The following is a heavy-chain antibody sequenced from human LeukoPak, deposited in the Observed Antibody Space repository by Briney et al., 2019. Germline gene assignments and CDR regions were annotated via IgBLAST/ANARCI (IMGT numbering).Heavy chain of an antibody. D-gene: IGHD6-19*01. CDR3: ARAQGADSSGWYDY. Sequence: GGSLRLSCAASGFTFSSYGMHWVRQAPGKGLEWVAFIRYDGSNKYYADSVKGRFTISRDNAKNSLYLQMNSLRAEDTAVYNCARAQGADSSGWYDYWGQGTLVTVSS. CDR1: GFTFSSYG. V-gene: IGHV3-30*02. CDR2: IRYDGSNK. J-gene: IGHJ4*02.